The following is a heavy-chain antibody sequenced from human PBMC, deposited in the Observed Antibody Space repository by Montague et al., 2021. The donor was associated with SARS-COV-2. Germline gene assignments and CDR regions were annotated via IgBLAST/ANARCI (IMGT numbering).Heavy chain of an antibody. D-gene: IGHD6-19*01. J-gene: IGHJ3*01. Sequence: SETLSLTCTVSGGSTASHYWNWIRQSPAKRPEWIDYVYYNGDTNNNPSLQSRVTISIDTSENHFSLRLNSVTAADTAVYFCARGWAFGPWGQGRLVTVSS. CDR3: ARGWAFGP. CDR1: GGSTASHY. V-gene: IGHV4-59*08. CDR2: VYYNGDT.